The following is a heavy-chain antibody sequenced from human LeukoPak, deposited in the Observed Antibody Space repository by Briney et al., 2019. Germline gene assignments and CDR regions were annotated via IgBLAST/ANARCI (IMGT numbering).Heavy chain of an antibody. J-gene: IGHJ6*02. CDR1: GFTFSSYA. V-gene: IGHV3-30-3*01. CDR2: ISYDGSNK. CDR3: ARPHNYYGSGSLYYGMDV. Sequence: GGSLRLSCAASGFTFSSYAMHWVRQAPGKGLEWVAVISYDGSNKYYADSVKGRFTISRDNSKNTLYLQMNSLRAEDTAVYYCARPHNYYGSGSLYYGMDVWGQGTTVTVSS. D-gene: IGHD3-10*01.